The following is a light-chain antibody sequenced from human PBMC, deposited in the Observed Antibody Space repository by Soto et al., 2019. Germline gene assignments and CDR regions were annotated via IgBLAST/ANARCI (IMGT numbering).Light chain of an antibody. CDR2: EGS. J-gene: IGLJ2*01. V-gene: IGLV2-23*01. CDR3: FSYAGPLMV. Sequence: QSALTQPASVSGSPGQSITISCTGTSSDVGSYNLVSWYQQHPGKAPKLMIYEGSKRPSGVSNRFSGSKSGNTASLTISGLRAEDEADYYCFSYAGPLMVFGGGTKLTV. CDR1: SSDVGSYNL.